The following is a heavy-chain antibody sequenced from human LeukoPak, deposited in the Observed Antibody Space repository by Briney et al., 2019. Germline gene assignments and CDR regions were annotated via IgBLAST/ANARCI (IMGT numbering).Heavy chain of an antibody. V-gene: IGHV4-59*08. Sequence: SETLSLTCTVSGGSISSYYWSWIRQPPGKGLEWIGFIYYSGSAYYNPSLKSRVSSSIDTSKNQFSLKLSSVTAADTAVYYCARGLRVATDYFDYWGQGTLVTVSS. J-gene: IGHJ4*02. CDR3: ARGLRVATDYFDY. CDR1: GGSISSYY. CDR2: IYYSGSA. D-gene: IGHD5-12*01.